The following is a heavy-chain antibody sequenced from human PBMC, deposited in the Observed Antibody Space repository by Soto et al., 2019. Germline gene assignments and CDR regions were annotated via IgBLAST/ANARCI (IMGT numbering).Heavy chain of an antibody. J-gene: IGHJ4*02. Sequence: LRLSCAASKFSFNNYWMHWVRQVPGKGPAWVSRINHDGSKTEYADSVKGRFTISRDNTNNTLYLQMDSLRVEDTAMYYCVREPWGFSGTWYDYWGQGTLVTVSS. CDR2: INHDGSKT. D-gene: IGHD6-13*01. CDR3: VREPWGFSGTWYDY. V-gene: IGHV3-74*01. CDR1: KFSFNNYW.